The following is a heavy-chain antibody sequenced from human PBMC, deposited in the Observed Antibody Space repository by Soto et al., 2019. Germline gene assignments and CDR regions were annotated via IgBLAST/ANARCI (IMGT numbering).Heavy chain of an antibody. Sequence: ASVKVSCKASGYTFTSYAMHWVRQAPGQRLEWMGWINAGNGNTKYSQKFQGRVTITRDTSASTAYMELSSLRSEDTAVYYCARDRGGDPDAFDIWGQGTMVTVSS. V-gene: IGHV1-3*01. CDR3: ARDRGGDPDAFDI. J-gene: IGHJ3*02. CDR1: GYTFTSYA. CDR2: INAGNGNT.